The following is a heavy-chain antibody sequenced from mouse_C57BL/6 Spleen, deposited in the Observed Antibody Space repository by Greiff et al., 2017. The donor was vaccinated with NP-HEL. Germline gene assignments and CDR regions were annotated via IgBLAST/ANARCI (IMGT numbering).Heavy chain of an antibody. Sequence: QVQLQQSGADLLNPGASLRLSSKPSATTFPEYTIHWVTQRSGRGLEWIGWFYPGSGSIKYNEKFKDKATLTADKSSSTVYMELSRLTSEDSAVYFCARHEEGTSFDYWGQGTTLTVSS. V-gene: IGHV1-62-2*01. CDR2: FYPGSGSI. D-gene: IGHD3-3*01. CDR3: ARHEEGTSFDY. J-gene: IGHJ2*01. CDR1: ATTFPEYT.